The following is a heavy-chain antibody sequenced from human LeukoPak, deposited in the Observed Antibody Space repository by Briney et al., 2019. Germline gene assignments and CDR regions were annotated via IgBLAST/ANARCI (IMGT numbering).Heavy chain of an antibody. Sequence: PSETLSLTCTVSGGSISSSSYYWGWIRQPRGKGLEWIGSIYYSGSTYYNPSLKSRVTISVDTSKNQFSLKLSSVTAADTAVYYCARRLYCSSTSCYGGTYYFDYWGQGTLVTVSS. D-gene: IGHD2-2*01. V-gene: IGHV4-39*01. CDR2: IYYSGST. J-gene: IGHJ4*02. CDR1: GGSISSSSYY. CDR3: ARRLYCSSTSCYGGTYYFDY.